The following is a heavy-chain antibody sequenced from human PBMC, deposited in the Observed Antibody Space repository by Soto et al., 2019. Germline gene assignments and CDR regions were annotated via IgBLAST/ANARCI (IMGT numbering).Heavy chain of an antibody. CDR1: GFTFSSYG. J-gene: IGHJ3*01. CDR2: ITYDGSNK. V-gene: IGHV3-30*18. D-gene: IGHD6-19*01. CDR3: AKLGGPYSSGWRD. Sequence: QVQLVESGGGVVQPGRSLRLSCAASGFTFSSYGMHWVRQAPGKGLEWVAVITYDGSNKYYADSVKGRFTISRDNSKNTLYLQMNSLRAEDTAVYYCAKLGGPYSSGWRDWGQGTMVTVSS.